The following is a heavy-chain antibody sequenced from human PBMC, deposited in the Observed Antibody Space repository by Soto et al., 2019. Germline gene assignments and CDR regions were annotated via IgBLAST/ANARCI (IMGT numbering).Heavy chain of an antibody. CDR3: ARGPYSSFTNFGY. CDR2: IYYSGST. Sequence: SETLSLTCTVSGGSISSYYWSWIRQPPGKGLEWIGYIYYSGSTNYNPSLKSRVTISVDTSKNQFSLKLSSVTAADTAVYYCARGPYSSFTNFGYWGQGTLVTVSS. J-gene: IGHJ4*02. CDR1: GGSISSYY. V-gene: IGHV4-59*01. D-gene: IGHD6-6*01.